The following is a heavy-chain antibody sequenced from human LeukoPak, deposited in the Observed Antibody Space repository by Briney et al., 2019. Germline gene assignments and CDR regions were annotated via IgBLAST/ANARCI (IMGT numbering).Heavy chain of an antibody. CDR3: ASVRYCSSTSCYFEPQGWFDP. D-gene: IGHD2-2*01. CDR2: MNPNSGNT. Sequence: ASVKVSCKASGYTFTSYDIDWVRQATGQGLEWMGWMNPNSGNTGYAQKFQGRVTMTRNTSISTAYMELSSLRSEDTAVYYCASVRYCSSTSCYFEPQGWFDPWGQGTLVTVSS. CDR1: GYTFTSYD. J-gene: IGHJ5*02. V-gene: IGHV1-8*01.